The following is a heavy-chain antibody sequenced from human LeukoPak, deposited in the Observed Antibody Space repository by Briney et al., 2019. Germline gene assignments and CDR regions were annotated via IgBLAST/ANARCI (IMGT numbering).Heavy chain of an antibody. Sequence: GGSLRLSCAASGFTFSSYAMSWVRQAPGKGLEWVSAISGSGGSTYYADSVKGRFTISRDNSKNTLYLQMNSLRAEDTAVYYCAMTEEGYSYELFDYWGQGTLVTVSS. D-gene: IGHD5-18*01. CDR3: AMTEEGYSYELFDY. V-gene: IGHV3-23*01. J-gene: IGHJ4*02. CDR1: GFTFSSYA. CDR2: ISGSGGST.